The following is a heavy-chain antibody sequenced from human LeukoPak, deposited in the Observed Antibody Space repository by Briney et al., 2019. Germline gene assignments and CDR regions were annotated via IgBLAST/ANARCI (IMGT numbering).Heavy chain of an antibody. Sequence: PSETLSLTCAVYGGSFSGYYWSWIRQPPGKGLEWIGEINHSGSTNYNPSLKSRVTISVDTSKNQFSLKLSSVTAADTAVYYCARGEPAATPHVYYYYYGMDVWGQGTTVTVSS. CDR3: ARGEPAATPHVYYYYYGMDV. V-gene: IGHV4-34*01. CDR2: INHSGST. CDR1: GGSFSGYY. J-gene: IGHJ6*02. D-gene: IGHD2-15*01.